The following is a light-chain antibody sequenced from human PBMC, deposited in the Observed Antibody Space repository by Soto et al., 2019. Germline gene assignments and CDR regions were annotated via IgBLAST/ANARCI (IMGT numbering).Light chain of an antibody. CDR3: QQSYSKPWT. V-gene: IGKV1-39*01. CDR2: AAS. J-gene: IGKJ1*01. Sequence: DIQMTQSPSSLSASVGDRVTITCRASQSVSSYLDWYQQKPGKAPRLLIYAASSLHSGVPSRFSDSGSGTDFTLTISSLQPEDFAIYYCQQSYSKPWTFGQGTKVDIK. CDR1: QSVSSY.